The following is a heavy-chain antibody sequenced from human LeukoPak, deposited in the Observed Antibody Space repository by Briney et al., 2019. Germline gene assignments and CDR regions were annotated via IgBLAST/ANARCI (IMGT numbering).Heavy chain of an antibody. CDR1: GFTFSDYY. J-gene: IGHJ5*02. CDR2: ISSSDSTI. V-gene: IGHV3-11*04. Sequence: PGGSLRLSCAASGFTFSDYYMSWIRQAPGKGLEWVSYISSSDSTIYYADSVKGRFTISRDNAKNSLYLQMNSLRAEDTAVYYCARNPAAATYWFDPWGQGTLVTVSS. D-gene: IGHD2-15*01. CDR3: ARNPAAATYWFDP.